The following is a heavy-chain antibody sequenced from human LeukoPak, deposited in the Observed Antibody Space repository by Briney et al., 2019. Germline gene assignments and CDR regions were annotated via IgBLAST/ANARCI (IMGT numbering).Heavy chain of an antibody. CDR1: GGSISSYY. J-gene: IGHJ4*02. CDR2: IYYSGST. V-gene: IGHV4-59*01. D-gene: IGHD6-19*01. Sequence: SKTLSLTCTVSGGSISSYYWSWIRQPPGKGLEWIGYIYYSGSTNYNPSLKSRVTISVDTSKNQFSLKLSSVTAADTAVYYCARRGSSGWDEFDYWGQGTLVTVSS. CDR3: ARRGSSGWDEFDY.